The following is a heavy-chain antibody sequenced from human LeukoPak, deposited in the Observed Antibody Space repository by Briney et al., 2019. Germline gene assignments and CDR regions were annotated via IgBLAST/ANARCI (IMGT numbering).Heavy chain of an antibody. D-gene: IGHD4-11*01. CDR2: INHSGST. CDR3: ARNTVTTTGIDY. V-gene: IGHV4-34*01. Sequence: PSETLSLTCAVYGGSFSGYYWSWIRQPPGKGLEWIREINHSGSTNYNPSLKSRVTISVDTSKNQFSLKLSSVTAADTAVYCCARNTVTTTGIDYWGQGTLVTVSS. CDR1: GGSFSGYY. J-gene: IGHJ4*02.